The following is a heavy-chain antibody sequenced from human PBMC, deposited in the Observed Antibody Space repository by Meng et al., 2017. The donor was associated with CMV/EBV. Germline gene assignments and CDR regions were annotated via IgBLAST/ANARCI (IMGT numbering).Heavy chain of an antibody. CDR1: GFSLSTSGVG. D-gene: IGHD1-26*01. Sequence: SGPTLVNPPQTLTLTCTFSGFSLSTSGVGVGWIRQPPGKALEWLALLYWNDDKRYSPSLKSRLTIIKDTSKNQVVLTMTNMDPVDTATYYCAHNGELLYYSYGMDVWGQGTTVTVSS. J-gene: IGHJ6*02. CDR3: AHNGELLYYSYGMDV. CDR2: LYWNDDK. V-gene: IGHV2-5*01.